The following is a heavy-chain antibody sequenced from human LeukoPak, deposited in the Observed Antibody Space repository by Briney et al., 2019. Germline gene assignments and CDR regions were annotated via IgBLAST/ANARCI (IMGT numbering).Heavy chain of an antibody. J-gene: IGHJ4*02. Sequence: GESLKISCKGSGCSFTNYWIGWVRQMPGKGLEWMGIIYPDDSDTRYSPSFQGQVTISADKSISTAYLQWSSLKASDTAIYYCARGQNCYDSLDYWGQGTLVTVSS. CDR1: GCSFTNYW. CDR3: ARGQNCYDSLDY. V-gene: IGHV5-51*01. CDR2: IYPDDSDT. D-gene: IGHD3-22*01.